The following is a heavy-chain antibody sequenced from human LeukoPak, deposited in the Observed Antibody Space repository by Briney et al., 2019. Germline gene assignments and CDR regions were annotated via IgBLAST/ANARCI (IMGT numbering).Heavy chain of an antibody. CDR1: GYTFTGYY. V-gene: IGHV1-2*02. D-gene: IGHD5-18*01. CDR2: INPNSGGT. J-gene: IGHJ4*02. CDR3: ARGGRGYGHGSGY. Sequence: GASVKVSCKASGYTFTGYYMHWVRQAPGQGLEWMGWINPNSGGTNYAQKFQGRVTMTRDTSISTTYMELSRLRSDDKAVYYWARGGRGYGHGSGYWGQGNLVTVSS.